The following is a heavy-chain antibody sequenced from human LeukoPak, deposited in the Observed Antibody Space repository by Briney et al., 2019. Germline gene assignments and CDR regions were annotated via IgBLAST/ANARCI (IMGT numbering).Heavy chain of an antibody. D-gene: IGHD4-17*01. CDR3: ARLFGGVTTFDY. CDR1: GFTFSAFW. Sequence: GGSLRLSCAASGFTFSAFWMSWVRQGPGKGLEWVASIKPDGSDSHHVDSVMGRFTISRDNAKNLLYLQMNSLSAEDTAVYYCARLFGGVTTFDYWGQGALVTVSS. CDR2: IKPDGSDS. J-gene: IGHJ4*02. V-gene: IGHV3-7*01.